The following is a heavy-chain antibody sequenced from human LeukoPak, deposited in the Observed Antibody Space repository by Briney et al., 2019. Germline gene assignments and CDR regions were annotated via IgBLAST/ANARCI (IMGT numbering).Heavy chain of an antibody. CDR3: TRVGYIDEGIDY. CDR2: IKRDGSKK. V-gene: IGHV3-7*04. D-gene: IGHD5-24*01. CDR1: GFPFSSYW. Sequence: GGSLRLSCVAFGFPFSSYWMTWVRQAPGKGLEWVANIKRDGSKKSYVDSVKGRFTISRDNAKNSPYLQMNSLRAEDTAIYYCTRVGYIDEGIDYWGQGTLVTVSS. J-gene: IGHJ4*02.